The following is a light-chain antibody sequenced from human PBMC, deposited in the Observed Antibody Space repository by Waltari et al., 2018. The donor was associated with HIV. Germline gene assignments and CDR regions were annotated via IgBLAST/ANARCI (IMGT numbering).Light chain of an antibody. CDR3: QVWDSTSDHVV. V-gene: IGLV3-21*04. Sequence: SSALTQPPSVSVAPGKTARITCGGENIERKSVHWYQQKPGQAPLLVIYYDTDRPSGIPERFSGSNSGDTATLIISRVGDGDEADYFCQVWDSTSDHVVFGGGTKLTVL. J-gene: IGLJ3*02. CDR2: YDT. CDR1: NIERKS.